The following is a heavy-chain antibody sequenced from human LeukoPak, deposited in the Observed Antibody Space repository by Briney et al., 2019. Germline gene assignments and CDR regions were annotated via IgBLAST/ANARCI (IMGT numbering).Heavy chain of an antibody. CDR3: ARDHGSSKEDDAFDI. CDR2: IDAGNGNT. J-gene: IGHJ3*02. CDR1: GYTFTNYA. D-gene: IGHD6-13*01. V-gene: IGHV1-3*01. Sequence: VASVKVSCKASGYTFTNYAMHWMRQAPGQRLEWMGWIDAGNGNTKYSQKFQGRVTITRDTSASTAYMELSSLRSEDTAVYYCARDHGSSKEDDAFDIWGQGTMVTVSS.